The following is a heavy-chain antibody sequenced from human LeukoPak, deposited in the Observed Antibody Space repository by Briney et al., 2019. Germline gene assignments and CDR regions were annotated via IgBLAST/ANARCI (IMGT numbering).Heavy chain of an antibody. CDR1: GYTFTDYY. D-gene: IGHD1-26*01. CDR2: INPSSGGT. J-gene: IGHJ4*02. V-gene: IGHV1-2*02. Sequence: ASVKVSCKASGYTFTDYYIHWVRQAPGQGLEWMAWINPSSGGTNYAQKFQGRVTMTRDTSISTAYMELSRLRSDDTAVYYCATWELLMEDYWGQGTLVTVSS. CDR3: ATWELLMEDY.